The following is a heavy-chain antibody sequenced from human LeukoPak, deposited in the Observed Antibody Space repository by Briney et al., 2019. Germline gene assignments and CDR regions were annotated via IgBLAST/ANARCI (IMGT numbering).Heavy chain of an antibody. Sequence: SETLSLTCTVSGGSISSGSYYWSWIRQPAGKGLEWIGRIYTSGSTNYNPSLKSRVTISIDTSKNQFSLKRSSVTAADTAVYYCARVRYVGICDYWGQGTLVTVSS. V-gene: IGHV4-61*02. CDR3: ARVRYVGICDY. D-gene: IGHD4-23*01. CDR2: IYTSGST. CDR1: GGSISSGSYY. J-gene: IGHJ4*02.